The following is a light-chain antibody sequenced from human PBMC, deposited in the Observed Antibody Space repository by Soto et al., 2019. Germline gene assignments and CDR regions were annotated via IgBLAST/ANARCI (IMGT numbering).Light chain of an antibody. V-gene: IGKV3-11*01. CDR1: QSISSH. CDR2: DAS. CDR3: QQRVNWPLT. Sequence: EIVLTQSPATLSLSPGERATLSCRASQSISSHLAWYQQKPGQAPRLVMYDASNRATGIPARFSGSGSGTDFTLTISSLEPEDFALYYCQQRVNWPLTFGGGTQVEIK. J-gene: IGKJ4*01.